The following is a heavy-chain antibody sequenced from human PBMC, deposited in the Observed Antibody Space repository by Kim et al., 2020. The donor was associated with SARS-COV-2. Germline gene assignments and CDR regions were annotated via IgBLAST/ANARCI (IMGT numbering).Heavy chain of an antibody. V-gene: IGHV3-21*04. CDR3: ARDGVSVGATLPRREYFQH. J-gene: IGHJ1*01. Sequence: GGSLRLSCAASGFTFSSYSMNWVRQAPGKGLEWVSSISSSSSYIYYADSVKGRFTISRDNAKNSLYLQMNSLRAEDTAVYYCARDGVSVGATLPRREYFQHWGQGTLVTVSS. CDR1: GFTFSSYS. D-gene: IGHD1-26*01. CDR2: ISSSSSYI.